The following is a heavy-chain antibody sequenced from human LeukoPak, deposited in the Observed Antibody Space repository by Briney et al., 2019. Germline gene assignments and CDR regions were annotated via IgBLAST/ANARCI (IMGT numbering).Heavy chain of an antibody. CDR2: IDARSGIT. D-gene: IGHD1-26*01. V-gene: IGHV3-48*01. CDR1: GFTFTIFG. CDR3: ARSASGFDY. J-gene: IGHJ4*02. Sequence: HPGGSLRLSCAASGFTFTIFGLNWVRQAPGKGPEWVSYIDARSGITYYADSVQGRFTISRDDARESVFLQMNSLRAEDTAVYYCARSASGFDYWGQGTLVTVSS.